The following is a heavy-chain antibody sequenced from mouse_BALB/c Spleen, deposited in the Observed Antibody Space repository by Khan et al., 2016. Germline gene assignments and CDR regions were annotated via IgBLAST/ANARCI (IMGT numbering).Heavy chain of an antibody. CDR2: MWSGGST. Sequence: QVQLQQSGPGLVQPSQSLSITCTVSGFLLTNYGVHWVRQSPGKGLEWLGVMWSGGSTDYNAAFKSRLSIYKDTSKSQVFFKMNSLQANDTSIYYCARNWEGGYFDYWGQGTTLTVSS. D-gene: IGHD4-1*01. V-gene: IGHV2-2*02. CDR1: GFLLTNYG. CDR3: ARNWEGGYFDY. J-gene: IGHJ2*01.